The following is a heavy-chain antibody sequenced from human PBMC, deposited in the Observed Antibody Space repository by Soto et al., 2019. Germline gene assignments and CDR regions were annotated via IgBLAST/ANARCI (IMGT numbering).Heavy chain of an antibody. J-gene: IGHJ6*02. V-gene: IGHV5-10-1*03. D-gene: IGHD2-15*01. Sequence: EVQLVQSGAEVKKPGESLRISCKGSGYSFTSYWISWVRQMPGKGLEWMGRIDPSDSYTNYSPSFQGHVTISADKSISTAYLQWSSLKASDTAMYYCARSAVLGYCSGGSCLFPYYYGMDVWGQGTTVTVSS. CDR2: IDPSDSYT. CDR1: GYSFTSYW. CDR3: ARSAVLGYCSGGSCLFPYYYGMDV.